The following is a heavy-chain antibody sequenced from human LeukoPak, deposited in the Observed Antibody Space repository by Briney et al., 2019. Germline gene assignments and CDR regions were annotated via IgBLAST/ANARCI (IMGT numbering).Heavy chain of an antibody. J-gene: IGHJ4*02. CDR2: ISDSSTST. V-gene: IGHV3-23*01. CDR1: GFTFTTYA. D-gene: IGHD3-10*01. CDR3: AVGSYYFDY. Sequence: GGSLRLSCAASGFTFTTYAMNWVRQAPGKGLEWVSGISDSSTSTYYADSVKGRFTISRDNSKNTLYVQMNSLRAEDTAIYYCAVGSYYFDYWGQGTLVTVSS.